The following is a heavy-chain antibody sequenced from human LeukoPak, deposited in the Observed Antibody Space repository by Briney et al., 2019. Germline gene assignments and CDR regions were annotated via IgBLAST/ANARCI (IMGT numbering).Heavy chain of an antibody. CDR2: IWYDGSNK. CDR1: GFTFSSYG. Sequence: ERSLRLSCAASGFTFSSYGMHWVRQAPGKGLEWVAVIWYDGSNKYYADSVKGRFTISRDNSKNTLYLQMNSLRAEDTAVYYCAKDEGGSAPGVAFDYWGQGTLVTVSS. V-gene: IGHV3-33*06. CDR3: AKDEGGSAPGVAFDY. J-gene: IGHJ4*02. D-gene: IGHD1-26*01.